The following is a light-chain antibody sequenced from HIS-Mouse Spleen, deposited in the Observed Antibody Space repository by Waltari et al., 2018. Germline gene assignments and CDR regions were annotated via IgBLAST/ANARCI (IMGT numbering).Light chain of an antibody. CDR3: QQYYSTPPYT. CDR2: WAS. CDR1: PSVLYSSNNKNY. V-gene: IGKV4-1*01. Sequence: DIVMTQSPDSLAVSLGERANIHCKSSPSVLYSSNNKNYVAWYQQKPGPPPKLLIYWASTRESGVPDRFSGSGSGTDFTLTISSLQAEDVAVYYCQQYYSTPPYTFGQGTKLEIK. J-gene: IGKJ2*01.